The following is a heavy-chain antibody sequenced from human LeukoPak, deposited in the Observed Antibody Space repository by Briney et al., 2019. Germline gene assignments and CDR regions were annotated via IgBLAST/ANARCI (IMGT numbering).Heavy chain of an antibody. J-gene: IGHJ4*02. V-gene: IGHV3-48*01. CDR1: GFTFSNYG. CDR2: ISSTSSGI. D-gene: IGHD1-26*01. Sequence: PGGSLRLSCTASGFTFSNYGMNWVRQAPGKGLKWVSYISSTSSGINYADSVKGRFTISRDNAKNSLFLQMNNLRGEDTAVYYCARGGAARPDYWGQGTLVTVSS. CDR3: ARGGAARPDY.